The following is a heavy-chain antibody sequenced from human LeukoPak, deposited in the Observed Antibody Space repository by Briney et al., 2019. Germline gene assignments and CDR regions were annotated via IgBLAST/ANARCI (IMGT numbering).Heavy chain of an antibody. CDR2: FDPEDGET. V-gene: IGHV1-24*01. J-gene: IGHJ6*02. CDR3: AREVGYSSSWYQTKDYYYYYGMDV. CDR1: GYTLTELS. D-gene: IGHD6-13*01. Sequence: ASVKVSCKVSGYTLTELSMHWVRQAPGKGLEWMGGFDPEDGETIYAQKFQGRVTMTEDTSTDTAYMELSSLRSEDTAVYYCAREVGYSSSWYQTKDYYYYYGMDVWGQGTTVAVSS.